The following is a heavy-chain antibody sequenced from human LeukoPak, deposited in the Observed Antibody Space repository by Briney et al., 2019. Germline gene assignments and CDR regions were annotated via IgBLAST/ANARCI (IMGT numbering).Heavy chain of an antibody. CDR3: AGELSFGLDP. J-gene: IGHJ5*02. Sequence: SETLFLTCTASGASISSYYLSWLRQPPGKGLERIGYIYYNGSTNYNPSLKSRVTISVDTSKNQFSLKLSSVTAADTAVYYCAGELSFGLDPWGQGTLVTVSS. V-gene: IGHV4-59*01. CDR1: GASISSYY. CDR2: IYYNGST. D-gene: IGHD1-26*01.